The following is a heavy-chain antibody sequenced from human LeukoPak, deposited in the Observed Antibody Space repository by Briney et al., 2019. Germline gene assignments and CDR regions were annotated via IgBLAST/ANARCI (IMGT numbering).Heavy chain of an antibody. CDR1: GFTFSSYA. Sequence: GGSLRLSCVASGFTFSSYAMSWVRQAPGKGLEWVSAISGSGGSTYYADSVKGRFTISRDNSKNTLYLQMNRLRAEDTAVYYCAKDRGRGVVVLRNLFDYWGQGTLVTVSS. J-gene: IGHJ4*02. D-gene: IGHD2-21*01. CDR2: ISGSGGST. V-gene: IGHV3-23*01. CDR3: AKDRGRGVVVLRNLFDY.